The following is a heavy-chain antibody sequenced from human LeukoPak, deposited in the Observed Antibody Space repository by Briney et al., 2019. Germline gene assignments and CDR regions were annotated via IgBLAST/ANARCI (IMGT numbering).Heavy chain of an antibody. D-gene: IGHD3-10*01. J-gene: IGHJ4*02. CDR2: INGDNGNT. V-gene: IGHV1-3*01. Sequence: ASVKVSCKTSGYTFVSYTMHWLRRAPGQSLEWMGWINGDNGNTKYSEKFQGRVTITRDTSASSAYMELSSLRSEDTAVYYCARSSSGTYHYWGQGTLVTVSS. CDR3: ARSSSGTYHY. CDR1: GYTFVSYT.